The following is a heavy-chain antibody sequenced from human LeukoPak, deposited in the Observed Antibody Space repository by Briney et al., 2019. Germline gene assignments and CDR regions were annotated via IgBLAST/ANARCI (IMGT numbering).Heavy chain of an antibody. D-gene: IGHD3-9*01. V-gene: IGHV1-18*01. CDR3: AKDLDDVLTGYYRPDWFDP. J-gene: IGHJ5*02. CDR1: GYTFTSYG. Sequence: GASVKVSCKASGYTFTSYGISWVRQAPGQGLEWMGWISAYTGNTKYAQKLQGRVTMTTDTSTSTAYMELRSLRSDDTAVYYCAKDLDDVLTGYYRPDWFDPWGQGTLVTVSS. CDR2: ISAYTGNT.